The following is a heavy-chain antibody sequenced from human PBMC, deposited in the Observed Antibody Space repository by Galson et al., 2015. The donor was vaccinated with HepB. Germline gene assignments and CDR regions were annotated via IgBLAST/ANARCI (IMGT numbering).Heavy chain of an antibody. CDR3: ARVRGGTYVRYFDL. J-gene: IGHJ2*01. V-gene: IGHV4-34*01. Sequence: SETLSLTCAVDGGPFSGYYWTWIRQPPGKGLGWIGEINDSGKTNYNPSLKSRVTISVDTSRNQLSLKLSSVTAADTAVYYCARVRGGTYVRYFDLWGRGTLVTVSS. D-gene: IGHD1-1*01. CDR2: INDSGKT. CDR1: GGPFSGYY.